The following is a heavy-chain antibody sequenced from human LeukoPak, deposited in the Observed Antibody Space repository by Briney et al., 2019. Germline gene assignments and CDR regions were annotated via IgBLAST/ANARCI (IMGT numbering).Heavy chain of an antibody. J-gene: IGHJ4*02. V-gene: IGHV3-74*01. CDR2: INSDGSST. CDR3: ARGPPYYYDSSGYYY. D-gene: IGHD3-22*01. CDR1: GFTFSSYW. Sequence: PGGSLRLSCAASGFTFSSYWMHWVRQAPGKGLVWVSRINSDGSSTSYADSVKGRFTISRDNAKDTLYLQMNSLRAEDTAVHYCARGPPYYYDSSGYYYWGQGTLVTVSS.